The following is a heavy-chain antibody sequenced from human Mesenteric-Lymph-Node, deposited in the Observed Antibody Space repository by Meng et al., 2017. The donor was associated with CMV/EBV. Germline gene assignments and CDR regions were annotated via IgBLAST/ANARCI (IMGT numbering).Heavy chain of an antibody. CDR2: ISNSGGTT. CDR3: AKPEGYNWGYGYYFDY. Sequence: GESLKISCVASRFTFDDYGMSWVRQAPGKGLEWVSAISNSGGTTYYADSVRGRFTISRDNSKNTLYLQMNGLRAEDTAVYYCAKPEGYNWGYGYYFDYWGQGTLVTVSS. CDR1: RFTFDDYG. J-gene: IGHJ4*02. V-gene: IGHV3-23*01. D-gene: IGHD1-20*01.